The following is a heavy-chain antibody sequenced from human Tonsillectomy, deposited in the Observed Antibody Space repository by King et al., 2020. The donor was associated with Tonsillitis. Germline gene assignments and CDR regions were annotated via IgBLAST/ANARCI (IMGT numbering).Heavy chain of an antibody. D-gene: IGHD1-1*01. Sequence: VQLVESGGGLVKPGGSLRLSCEASGFTFSNDWLSWVRQAPGKKLEWVANIKPDGSEEYYVDSVKGRFTISRDNAKNSVYLQMNSLRAEDSAVYYCARDPVVPRRYYFYGMDVWGQGTTVIVSS. CDR2: IKPDGSEE. CDR1: GFTFSNDW. CDR3: ARDPVVPRRYYFYGMDV. J-gene: IGHJ6*02. V-gene: IGHV3-7*01.